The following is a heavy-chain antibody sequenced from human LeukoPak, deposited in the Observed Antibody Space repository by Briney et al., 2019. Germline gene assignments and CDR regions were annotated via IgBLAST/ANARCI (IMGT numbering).Heavy chain of an antibody. Sequence: ASVRVSCKASGYTFTGYYMHWVRQAPGQGLEWMGWINPNSGGTNYAQKFQGRVTMTRDTSISTAYMELSRLRSDDTAVYYCAREHCSSTSCYYYYYGMDVWGQGTTVTVSS. V-gene: IGHV1-2*02. CDR3: AREHCSSTSCYYYYYGMDV. CDR2: INPNSGGT. CDR1: GYTFTGYY. D-gene: IGHD2-2*01. J-gene: IGHJ6*02.